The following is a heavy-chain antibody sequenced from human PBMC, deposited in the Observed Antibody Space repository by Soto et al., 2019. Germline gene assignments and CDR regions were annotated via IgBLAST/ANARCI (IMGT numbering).Heavy chain of an antibody. J-gene: IGHJ6*02. CDR1: GFTFSSHW. D-gene: IGHD3-10*01. V-gene: IGHV3-74*01. CDR3: VRDGRGTKTASYYYGMDV. Sequence: EVQLVESGGGLVQPGGSLRLSCAASGFTFSSHWMHWVRQAPGKGLVWVSRIESVGYTTRDADSVKGRFTISRDNAKNMLYLEMNSLRAEDTAVYYCVRDGRGTKTASYYYGMDVWGQGTTVTVSS. CDR2: IESVGYTT.